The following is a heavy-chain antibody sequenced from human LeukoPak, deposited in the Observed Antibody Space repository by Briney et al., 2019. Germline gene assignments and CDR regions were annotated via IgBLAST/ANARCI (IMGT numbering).Heavy chain of an antibody. J-gene: IGHJ4*02. D-gene: IGHD3-22*01. V-gene: IGHV1-8*03. CDR2: MNPNSGNT. CDR3: ARSSGYYFPFDY. CDR1: GYTFTSYD. Sequence: ASVKVSCKASGYTFTSYDIDWVRQATGQGLEWMGWMNPNSGNTGYAQKFQRRVTITRNTSISTAYMELSSLRSEDTAVYYCARSSGYYFPFDYWGQGTLVTVSS.